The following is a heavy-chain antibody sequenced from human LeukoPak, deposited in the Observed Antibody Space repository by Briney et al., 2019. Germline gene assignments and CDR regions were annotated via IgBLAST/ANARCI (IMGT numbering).Heavy chain of an antibody. CDR1: GSTFTSYN. CDR3: ARESRHVFDY. D-gene: IGHD3-16*01. CDR2: INPSDGGT. V-gene: IGHV1-46*01. Sequence: ASVKVSCKASGSTFTSYNIQWVRQAPGQGLEWMGIINPSDGGTGYAQKFQDRVTMTRDTSTSTVYMDLNSLTSEDTAVYYCARESRHVFDYWGQGTLVTVSS. J-gene: IGHJ4*02.